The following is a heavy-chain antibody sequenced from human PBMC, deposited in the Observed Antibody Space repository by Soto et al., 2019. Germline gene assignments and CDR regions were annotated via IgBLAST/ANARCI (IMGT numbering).Heavy chain of an antibody. CDR1: GECSGTYY. Sequence: SGNLYLTCTVSGECSGTYYWTWLLRTPEKGLEWIGHIFYTGTTKYNPSLSSRVSLSVDTSKRRFSLRLSSMTAADTAVYYCARVYSSNFCDPRGQRA. CDR2: IFYTGTT. V-gene: IGHV4-59*01. J-gene: IGHJ1*01. CDR3: ARVYSSNFCDP. D-gene: IGHD6-13*01.